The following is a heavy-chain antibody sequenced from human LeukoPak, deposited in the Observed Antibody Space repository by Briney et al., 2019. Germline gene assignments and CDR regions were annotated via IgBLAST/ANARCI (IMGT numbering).Heavy chain of an antibody. Sequence: PSETLSLTCTVSGGSISSYYWSWIRKPAGKGLEWIGRIYTSGSTNYNPSLKSRVTMSVDTSKNQFSLKLSSVTAADTAVYYCARDFKVTMVRGVRSDYYYGMDVWGQGTTVTVSS. CDR2: IYTSGST. CDR1: GGSISSYY. J-gene: IGHJ6*02. CDR3: ARDFKVTMVRGVRSDYYYGMDV. D-gene: IGHD3-10*01. V-gene: IGHV4-4*07.